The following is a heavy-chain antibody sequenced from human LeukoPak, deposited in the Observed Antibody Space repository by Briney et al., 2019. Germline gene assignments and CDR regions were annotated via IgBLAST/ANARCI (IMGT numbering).Heavy chain of an antibody. J-gene: IGHJ4*02. CDR2: ISVYNGNT. Sequence: ASVKVSCKASGYTFSSYGISWVRQAPGQGLDWMGWISVYNGNTNYAQKLQGRVTMTTDTSTSTAYMELRSLRSDDTAVYYCAREEYVWGSYRYLDYWGQGTLVTVSS. V-gene: IGHV1-18*01. CDR1: GYTFSSYG. D-gene: IGHD3-16*02. CDR3: AREEYVWGSYRYLDY.